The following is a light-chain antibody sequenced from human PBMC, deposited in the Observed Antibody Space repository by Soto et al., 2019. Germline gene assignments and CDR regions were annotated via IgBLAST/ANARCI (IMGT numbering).Light chain of an antibody. CDR2: SAS. Sequence: EIVLTQSPGTLSLSLGERATLSCRASQGVGSTYLAWYQQKPGQAPRLLIYSASSTATGIPDRFSGSGSGTDFTLTISRLEPEDSAVYYCQQYGSSPLTFGGGNKVQIK. CDR3: QQYGSSPLT. V-gene: IGKV3-20*01. J-gene: IGKJ4*01. CDR1: QGVGSTY.